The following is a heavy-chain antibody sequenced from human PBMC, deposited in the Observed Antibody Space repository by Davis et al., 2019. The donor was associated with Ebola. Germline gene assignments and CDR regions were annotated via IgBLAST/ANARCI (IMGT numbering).Heavy chain of an antibody. Sequence: GESLKISCAASGFTFSNYAMSWVRQAPGKGLEWVSGMSDGGGTISYTDSVRGRFTISRDNSKNTVHLQMNSLRAEDTAVYYCAKVFDYGSGNTPISGSKDYWGQGTLVAVSS. J-gene: IGHJ4*02. CDR1: GFTFSNYA. CDR3: AKVFDYGSGNTPISGSKDY. V-gene: IGHV3-23*01. D-gene: IGHD3-10*01. CDR2: MSDGGGTI.